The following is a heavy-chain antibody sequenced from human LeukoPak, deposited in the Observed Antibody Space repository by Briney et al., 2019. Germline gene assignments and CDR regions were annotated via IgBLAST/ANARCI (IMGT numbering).Heavy chain of an antibody. CDR1: GYSFTSYW. D-gene: IGHD3-3*01. Sequence: PGESLKISCKGSGYSFTSYWIGWVRQMPGKGLEWMGTIYPGDSDTKYSPSFQGQVTISGDKSLSTAYLQWSSLKASDTAVYYCARRSGGTSDYWGQGTLVTVSS. CDR2: IYPGDSDT. CDR3: ARRSGGTSDY. V-gene: IGHV5-51*01. J-gene: IGHJ4*02.